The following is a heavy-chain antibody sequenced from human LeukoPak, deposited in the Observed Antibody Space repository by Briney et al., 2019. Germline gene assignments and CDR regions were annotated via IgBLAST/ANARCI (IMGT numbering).Heavy chain of an antibody. CDR1: GFTFSSYW. CDR2: IKQDGSEK. V-gene: IGHV3-7*01. CDR3: ARVNDFWSGYPPLDY. D-gene: IGHD3-3*01. J-gene: IGHJ4*02. Sequence: PGGSLRLSCAASGFTFSSYWMSWVRQAPGKGLEWVANIKQDGSEKNYVDSVKGRFTISRDNAKNSLYLQMNSLRAEDTAAYYRARVNDFWSGYPPLDYWGQGTLVTVSS.